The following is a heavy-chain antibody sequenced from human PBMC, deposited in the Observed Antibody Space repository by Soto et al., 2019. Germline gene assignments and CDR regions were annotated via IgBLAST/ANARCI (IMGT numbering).Heavy chain of an antibody. Sequence: GASVKVSCKASGYTFSSHGVSWVRRAPGQGLEWMGWVSGYNGNTNYPQKFQGRVTMTTDTSTSTAYMELSSLRSEDTAVYYCARVKAYCGGDCLGYFDYWGQGTLVTVSS. D-gene: IGHD2-21*02. CDR2: VSGYNGNT. CDR1: GYTFSSHG. J-gene: IGHJ4*02. CDR3: ARVKAYCGGDCLGYFDY. V-gene: IGHV1-18*04.